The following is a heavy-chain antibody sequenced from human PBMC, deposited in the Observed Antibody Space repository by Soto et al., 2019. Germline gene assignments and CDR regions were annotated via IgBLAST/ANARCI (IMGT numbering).Heavy chain of an antibody. D-gene: IGHD3-22*01. CDR1: GFTFSAYG. CDR2: IWFDGSNK. CDR3: ARDQSMIVEAPGY. J-gene: IGHJ4*02. Sequence: QVQLVESGGGVVQPGRSLRLSCAASGFTFSAYGMHWVRQAPGKGLEWVAFIWFDGSNKYYADSVKGRFTISRDNSENTLSLQMNSLRAEDTAIYYCARDQSMIVEAPGYWGQGTLVTVSS. V-gene: IGHV3-33*01.